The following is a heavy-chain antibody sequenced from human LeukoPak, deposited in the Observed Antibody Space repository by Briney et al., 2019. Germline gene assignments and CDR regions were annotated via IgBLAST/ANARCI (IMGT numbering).Heavy chain of an antibody. Sequence: QPGGSLRLSCAASGFTFDDYAMHWVRQAPGKGLEWVSGISWNSGSIGYADSVKGRFTISRDNAKNSLYLQMNSLRAEDTALYYCAKDRSSSELDDYYFDYWGQGTLVTVSS. CDR1: GFTFDDYA. V-gene: IGHV3-9*01. CDR3: AKDRSSSELDDYYFDY. J-gene: IGHJ4*02. CDR2: ISWNSGSI. D-gene: IGHD6-6*01.